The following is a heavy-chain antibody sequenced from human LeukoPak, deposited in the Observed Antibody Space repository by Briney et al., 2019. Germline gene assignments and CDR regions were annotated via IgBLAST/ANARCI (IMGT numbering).Heavy chain of an antibody. CDR2: IYYSGST. Sequence: SETLSLTCTVSGGSMSNYYWSWIRQPPGKGLEWIGYIYYSGSTNYNPSLKSRVTISVDTSKNQFSLKLNSVTAADTAVYYCYNWFDPWGQGILVTVSS. V-gene: IGHV4-59*12. CDR1: GGSMSNYY. CDR3: YNWFDP. J-gene: IGHJ5*02.